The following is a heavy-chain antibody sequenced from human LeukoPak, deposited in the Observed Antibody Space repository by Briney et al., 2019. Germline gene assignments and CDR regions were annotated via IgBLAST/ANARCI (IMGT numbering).Heavy chain of an antibody. CDR2: INPNSGGT. CDR1: GYTFTGYY. CDR3: ARPSIRFLNWFDP. V-gene: IGHV1-2*02. D-gene: IGHD3-3*01. J-gene: IGHJ5*02. Sequence: GASVKVSCKASGYTFTGYYMHWVRRAPGQGLEWMGWINPNSGGTNYAQKFQGRVTMTRDTSISAAYMELSRLRSDDTAVYYCARPSIRFLNWFDPWGQGTLVTVSS.